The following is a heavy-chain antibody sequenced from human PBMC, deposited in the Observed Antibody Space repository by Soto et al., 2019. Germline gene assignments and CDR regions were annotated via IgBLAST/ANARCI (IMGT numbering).Heavy chain of an antibody. CDR1: GFSVRDYA. Sequence: PGGSLRLSCAASGFSVRDYAMSWVRHAPGKGLEWVSSISGSGDGTYYGDSVKGRFTLSRDTSQKTLYLQMNNLRGEDTAVYFCTKSRRSVLMVYGFGGMDVWGRGTTVTVSS. D-gene: IGHD2-8*01. CDR2: ISGSGDGT. J-gene: IGHJ6*02. V-gene: IGHV3-23*01. CDR3: TKSRRSVLMVYGFGGMDV.